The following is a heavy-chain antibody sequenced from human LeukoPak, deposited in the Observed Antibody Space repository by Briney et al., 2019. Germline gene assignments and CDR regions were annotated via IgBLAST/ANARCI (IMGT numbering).Heavy chain of an antibody. Sequence: SETLSLTCAVYGGSFSGYYWSWIRQPPGKGLEWIGEINHSGSTNYNPSLKSRVTISVDTSKNQFSLKLSSVTAADTAVYYCAREDWYYYYMDVWGKGTTVTISS. V-gene: IGHV4-34*01. CDR3: AREDWYYYYMDV. CDR1: GGSFSGYY. J-gene: IGHJ6*03. CDR2: INHSGST. D-gene: IGHD2-15*01.